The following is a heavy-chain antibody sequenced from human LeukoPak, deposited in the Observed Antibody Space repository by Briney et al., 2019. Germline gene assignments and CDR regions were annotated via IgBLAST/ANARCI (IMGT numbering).Heavy chain of an antibody. Sequence: SVKVSCKASGGTFSSYAISWVRQAPGQGLEWMGGIIPIFGTANYAQKFQGRVTITADESTSTAYMELSSLRSEDTAVYYCARGVVWGATANWFDPWGQGTLVTVSS. CDR1: GGTFSSYA. D-gene: IGHD1-26*01. CDR3: ARGVVWGATANWFDP. V-gene: IGHV1-69*13. CDR2: IIPIFGTA. J-gene: IGHJ5*02.